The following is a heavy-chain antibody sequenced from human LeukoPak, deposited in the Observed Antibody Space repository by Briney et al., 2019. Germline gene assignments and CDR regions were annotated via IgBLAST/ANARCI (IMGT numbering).Heavy chain of an antibody. J-gene: IGHJ5*02. CDR3: ARVTSVGGSGSYYNWFDP. V-gene: IGHV1-18*01. CDR2: ISAYNGNT. D-gene: IGHD3-10*01. Sequence: ASVKVSCKASGYTFTSYGISWVRQAPGQGLEWMGWISAYNGNTNYAQKLQGRVTMTTDTSTSTAYMGLRSLRSDDTAVYYCARVTSVGGSGSYYNWFDPWGQGTLVTVPS. CDR1: GYTFTSYG.